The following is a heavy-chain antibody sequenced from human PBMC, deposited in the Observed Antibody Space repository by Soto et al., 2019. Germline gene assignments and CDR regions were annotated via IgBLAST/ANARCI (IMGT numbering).Heavy chain of an antibody. CDR2: ISGSGGIT. Sequence: GGSLRLSCAASGFTFSSYAMSWVRQAPGKGLEWVSAISGSGGITYYADSVKGRFTISRDNSKNTLYLQMNSLRAEDTAVYYCEKESDHSGSYYCGQXTLVTVSA. J-gene: IGHJ4*02. CDR3: EKESDHSGSYY. CDR1: GFTFSSYA. D-gene: IGHD1-26*01. V-gene: IGHV3-23*01.